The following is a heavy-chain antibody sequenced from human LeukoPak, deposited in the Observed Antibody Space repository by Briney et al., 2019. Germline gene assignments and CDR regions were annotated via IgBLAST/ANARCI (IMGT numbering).Heavy chain of an antibody. D-gene: IGHD3-10*01. CDR1: GYTFTGYY. V-gene: IGHV1-2*02. J-gene: IGHJ4*02. CDR3: ARGAMVRGVIIWGDYFDY. Sequence: GASVKVSCKASGYTFTGYYMHWVRQAPGQGLEWMGWINPNSGGTNYAQKFQGRVTVTRDTSISTAYMELSRLRSDDTAVYYCARGAMVRGVIIWGDYFDYWGQGTLVTVSS. CDR2: INPNSGGT.